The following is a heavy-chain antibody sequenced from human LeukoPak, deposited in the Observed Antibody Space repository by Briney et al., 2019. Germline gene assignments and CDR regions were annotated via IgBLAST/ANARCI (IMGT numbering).Heavy chain of an antibody. CDR1: GYTFTSYD. Sequence: ASVKVSCKASGYTFTSYDINWVRQATGQGLEWMGWMNPNSGNTGYAQKFQGRVTIIRNTSISTAYMELSSLRSEDTAVYYCARGPPLAYCGGDCYSGLAFDIWGQGTMVTVSS. CDR3: ARGPPLAYCGGDCYSGLAFDI. D-gene: IGHD2-21*01. CDR2: MNPNSGNT. V-gene: IGHV1-8*03. J-gene: IGHJ3*02.